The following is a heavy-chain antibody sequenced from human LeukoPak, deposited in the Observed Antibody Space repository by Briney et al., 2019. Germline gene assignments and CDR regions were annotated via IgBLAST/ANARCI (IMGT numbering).Heavy chain of an antibody. V-gene: IGHV3-11*01. CDR2: IGSSGSPI. J-gene: IGHJ4*02. Sequence: PGGSLRLSCAASGFSFSDFYMSWFRQAPGKGLEWVSYIGSSGSPIYSADSVKGRFTISRDNAKNSLFLQMNSLRAEDTAIYYCARALRDSSWYYEYWGQGTLVTVSS. D-gene: IGHD6-13*01. CDR3: ARALRDSSWYYEY. CDR1: GFSFSDFY.